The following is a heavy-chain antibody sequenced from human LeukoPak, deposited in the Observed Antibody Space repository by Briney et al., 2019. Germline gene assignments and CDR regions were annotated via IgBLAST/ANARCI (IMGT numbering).Heavy chain of an antibody. J-gene: IGHJ4*02. D-gene: IGHD2-2*02. V-gene: IGHV3-23*01. CDR2: ISGSGANT. CDR1: GFTFTYYA. Sequence: GGSLRLSCAASGFTFTYYALSWVRQAPGKGLEWVSVISGSGANTHYTDPVKGRFTISRDNSKNTLYLQMNSLRAEDTAVYYCAKVGYCSSTSCYKGGDYWGQGTLVTVSS. CDR3: AKVGYCSSTSCYKGGDY.